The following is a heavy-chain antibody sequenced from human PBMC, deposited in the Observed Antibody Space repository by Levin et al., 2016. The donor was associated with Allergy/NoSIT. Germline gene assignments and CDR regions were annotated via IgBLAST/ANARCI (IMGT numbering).Heavy chain of an antibody. CDR2: INTDGTFT. J-gene: IGHJ6*04. Sequence: GGSLRLSCAASGFTFSDHWIHWVRQVPGKRLVWVSHINTDGTFTNYADSVEGRFTISRDNAKNMVYLQMNSLSAEDTAVYYCVRDGSFKMDVWGRGTTVTVST. CDR3: VRDGSFKMDV. D-gene: IGHD3-10*01. V-gene: IGHV3-74*01. CDR1: GFTFSDHW.